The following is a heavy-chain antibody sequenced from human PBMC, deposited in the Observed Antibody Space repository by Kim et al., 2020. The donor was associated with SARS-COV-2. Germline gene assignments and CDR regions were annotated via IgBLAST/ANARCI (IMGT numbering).Heavy chain of an antibody. CDR3: ARDQKGYPSGWFDP. V-gene: IGHV3-30-3*01. CDR2: ISYDGSNK. CDR1: GFTFSSYA. J-gene: IGHJ5*02. D-gene: IGHD1-1*01. Sequence: GGSLRLSCAASGFTFSSYAMHWVRQAPGKGLEWVAVISYDGSNKYYADSVKGRFTISRDNSKNTLYLQMNSLRAEDTAVYYCARDQKGYPSGWFDPWGQGTLVTVSS.